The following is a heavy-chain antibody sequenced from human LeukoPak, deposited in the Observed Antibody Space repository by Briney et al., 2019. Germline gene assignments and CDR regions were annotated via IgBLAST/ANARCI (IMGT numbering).Heavy chain of an antibody. CDR2: IYYSGST. CDR1: GGSISSSRDY. CDR3: ARRNSGSYYRSAFDI. Sequence: SETLSLTCTVSGGSISSSRDYWGWVRQPPGKGLWWIGSIYYSGSTSYNTSLKSRVTISVDTSKKQFSLKLSSVTAADPAVYYCARRNSGSYYRSAFDIWGQGTMVTVSS. D-gene: IGHD1-26*01. J-gene: IGHJ3*02. V-gene: IGHV4-39*01.